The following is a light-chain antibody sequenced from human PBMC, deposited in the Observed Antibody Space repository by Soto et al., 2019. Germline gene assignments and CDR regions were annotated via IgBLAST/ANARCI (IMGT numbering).Light chain of an antibody. Sequence: ILLTQSPATLFLSPGKRATLSCRASQNISSYLIWYQQRPGQAPRLIIYDVSNRATGIPARFSGSGSGTDFTLTISGLQSEDSAVYVCQQYNNWHPIAFGQGTRLEIK. J-gene: IGKJ5*01. CDR1: QNISSY. CDR3: QQYNNWHPIA. CDR2: DVS. V-gene: IGKV3-11*01.